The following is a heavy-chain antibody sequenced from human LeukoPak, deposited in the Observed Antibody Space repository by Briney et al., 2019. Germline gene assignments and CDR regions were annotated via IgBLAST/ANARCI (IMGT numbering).Heavy chain of an antibody. V-gene: IGHV3-11*01. CDR2: INPSGSTI. J-gene: IGHJ6*03. Sequence: PGGSLRLSCEGSGFTFSGYYMSWIRQAPGKGLEWVSYINPSGSTIYYADSVKGRFTISRDNAKKSLDLQMCSLRAEDTAVYYCARVRGSGFCSGSSCAKDPGYYYYMDVWGKGTTVTVSS. CDR1: GFTFSGYY. CDR3: ARVRGSGFCSGSSCAKDPGYYYYMDV. D-gene: IGHD2-2*01.